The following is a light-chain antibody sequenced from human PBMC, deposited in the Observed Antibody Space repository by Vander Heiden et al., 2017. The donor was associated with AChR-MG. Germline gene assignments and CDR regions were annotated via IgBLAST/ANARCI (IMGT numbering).Light chain of an antibody. CDR3: QAWDNSTATLVV. Sequence: SYELTQPPSVSVSPGQTASITCSGDKLGDKYACWYQQKPGQSPVLVIYQDSKRPSGIPERFSGSNSGNTDTPNISGTQAMDEADYDWQAWDNSTATLVVFGGGTKLTV. CDR2: QDS. J-gene: IGLJ2*01. V-gene: IGLV3-1*01. CDR1: KLGDKY.